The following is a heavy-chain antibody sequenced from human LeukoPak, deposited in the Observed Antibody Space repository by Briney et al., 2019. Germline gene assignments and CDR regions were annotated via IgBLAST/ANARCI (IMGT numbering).Heavy chain of an antibody. D-gene: IGHD2-15*01. CDR2: ISSSSSYI. Sequence: GGSLRLSCAASGFIFDHYGMNWVRQAPGKGLEWVSSISSSSSYIYYADSVKGRFTISRDNAKNSLYLQMNSLRAEDTAVYYCARDRVVSGYCSGGSCRQGLDYWGQGTLVTVSS. CDR3: ARDRVVSGYCSGGSCRQGLDY. J-gene: IGHJ4*02. CDR1: GFIFDHYG. V-gene: IGHV3-21*01.